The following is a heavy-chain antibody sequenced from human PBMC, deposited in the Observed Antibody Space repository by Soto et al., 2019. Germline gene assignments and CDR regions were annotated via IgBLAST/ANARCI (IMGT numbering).Heavy chain of an antibody. J-gene: IGHJ6*02. CDR1: GYSFTSYW. D-gene: IGHD5-12*01. V-gene: IGHV5-51*01. CDR3: ASHEDGYNSFASMDV. CDR2: IYPGDSDT. Sequence: GASLKISCKGSGYSFTSYWIGWVRQMPGKGLEWMGIIYPGDSDTRYSPSFQGQVTISADKSISTAYLQWSSLKASDTAMYYCASHEDGYNSFASMDVWGQGTTVTVSS.